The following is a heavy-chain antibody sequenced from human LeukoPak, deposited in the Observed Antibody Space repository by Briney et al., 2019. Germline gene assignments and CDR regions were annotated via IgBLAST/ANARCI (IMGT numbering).Heavy chain of an antibody. J-gene: IGHJ4*02. CDR1: GFTFSSYA. D-gene: IGHD6-19*01. Sequence: PGGSLRLSCAASGFTFSSYAMSWVRQAPGKGLEWVSVISGGGGITYYVDSVKGRFTISRDNAKNTLYLLMNSLRAEDADAFHCAKTMTAGYSSGPSDYWGQGTLVTVSS. V-gene: IGHV3-23*01. CDR2: ISGGGGIT. CDR3: AKTMTAGYSSGPSDY.